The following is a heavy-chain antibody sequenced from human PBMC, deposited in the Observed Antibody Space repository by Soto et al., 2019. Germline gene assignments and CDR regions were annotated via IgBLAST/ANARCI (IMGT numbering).Heavy chain of an antibody. V-gene: IGHV5-51*01. CDR2: IYPGDSDT. D-gene: IGHD2-15*01. J-gene: IGHJ6*03. CDR1: GYSFTSYW. CDR3: ARQKEGAFDCSGGSCYHYYYYYMDV. Sequence: KISCKGSGYSFTSYWIGWVRQMPGKGLEWMGIIYPGDSDTRYSPSFQGQVTISADKSISTAYLQWSSLKASDTAMYYCARQKEGAFDCSGGSCYHYYYYYMDVWGKGTTVTVSS.